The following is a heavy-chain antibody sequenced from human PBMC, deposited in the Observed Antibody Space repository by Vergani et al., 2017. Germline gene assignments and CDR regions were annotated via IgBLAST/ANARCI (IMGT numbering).Heavy chain of an antibody. J-gene: IGHJ6*03. Sequence: QVQLQQWGAGLLKPSETLSLTCAVYGGSFSGYYWSWIRQPPGKGLERIGEINHSGSTNYNPSLKSRVTISVDTSKNQFSLKLSSVTAADTAVYYCARRVVRGVYHYYYYYMDVWGKGTTVTVSS. D-gene: IGHD3-10*01. V-gene: IGHV4-34*01. CDR1: GGSFSGYY. CDR3: ARRVVRGVYHYYYYYMDV. CDR2: INHSGST.